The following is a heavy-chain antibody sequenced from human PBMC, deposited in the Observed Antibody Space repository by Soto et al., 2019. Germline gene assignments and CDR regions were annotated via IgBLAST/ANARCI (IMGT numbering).Heavy chain of an antibody. CDR3: ARDGISGAEPFEI. J-gene: IGHJ3*02. CDR1: GYTFINYG. CDR2: ISAYNGNL. Sequence: GASVKVSCKASGYTFINYGISWVRQAPGQGLEWMGWISAYNGNLNYAQKIQGRVTMTTDASTTTAYMELRSLRSDDTVVYYCARDGISGAEPFEIWGQGTMVTVSS. V-gene: IGHV1-18*01. D-gene: IGHD1-20*01.